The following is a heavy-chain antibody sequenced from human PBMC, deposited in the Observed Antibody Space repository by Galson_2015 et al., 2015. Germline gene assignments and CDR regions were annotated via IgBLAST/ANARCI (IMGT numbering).Heavy chain of an antibody. CDR2: ISARGDT. J-gene: IGHJ4*02. V-gene: IGHV3-23*01. D-gene: IGHD3-10*01. Sequence: SLRPSCAASGFTFNNYAMTRVRQPPGKGPEWLSSISARGDTYYANSVKGRLTISRDNSKNTLFLQMDSLTVDDTAAYYCARRPLYDLGTFYRAGFDYWGQGTLVTVSS. CDR1: GFTFNNYA. CDR3: ARRPLYDLGTFYRAGFDY.